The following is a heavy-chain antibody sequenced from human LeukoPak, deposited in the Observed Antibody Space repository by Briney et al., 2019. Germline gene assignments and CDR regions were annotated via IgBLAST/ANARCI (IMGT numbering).Heavy chain of an antibody. J-gene: IGHJ5*02. Sequence: GGSLRLSCAASGFTFSNYAMNWVRQAPGKGLEWVTGISGGDGNTYYADSVKGRFTISRDNSKNTLDLQMNSLRAEDTAVYYCAKNPYYDFGSGYSNWFDPWGQGALVTVSS. CDR3: AKNPYYDFGSGYSNWFDP. V-gene: IGHV3-23*01. CDR2: ISGGDGNT. D-gene: IGHD3-3*01. CDR1: GFTFSNYA.